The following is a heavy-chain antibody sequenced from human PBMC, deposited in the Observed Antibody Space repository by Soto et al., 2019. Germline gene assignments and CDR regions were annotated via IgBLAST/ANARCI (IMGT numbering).Heavy chain of an antibody. CDR3: ARRYYYDTRGYSSLVGRWCDP. Sequence: QVQLQESGPGLVKPSGTLSLTCAVSGGSISSSNWWSWVRQPPGKGLEWIGEIYHSGSTNYNPCLRSRVTISVDKSKNQSSLRLSSVTAADTAVYYCARRYYYDTRGYSSLVGRWCDPWGQGTLVTVSS. D-gene: IGHD3-22*01. V-gene: IGHV4-4*02. CDR2: IYHSGST. J-gene: IGHJ5*02. CDR1: GGSISSSNW.